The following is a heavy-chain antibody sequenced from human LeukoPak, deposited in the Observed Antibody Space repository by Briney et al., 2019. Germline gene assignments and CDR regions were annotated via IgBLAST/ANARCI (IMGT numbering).Heavy chain of an antibody. CDR1: GFTFSSYW. Sequence: GGSLRLSCAAFGFTFSSYWMSWVRQAPGKGLEWVANIKQDGSEKYYVDSVKGRFTISRDNAKNSLYLEMNSLRAEDTAVYYCARDQFKAFDYWGQGTLVTVSS. J-gene: IGHJ4*02. V-gene: IGHV3-7*01. CDR3: ARDQFKAFDY. CDR2: IKQDGSEK.